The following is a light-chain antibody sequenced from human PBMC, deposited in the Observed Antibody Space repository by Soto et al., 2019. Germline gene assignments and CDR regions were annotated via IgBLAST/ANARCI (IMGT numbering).Light chain of an antibody. CDR1: SSDVGSYNL. V-gene: IGLV2-23*01. J-gene: IGLJ2*01. Sequence: QSVLTQPASVSGSPGQSITISCTGTSSDVGSYNLVSWYQQHPGKAPKLMIYEGSERPSGVSNRFSGSKSGNTASLTISGLQAEDEADYYCCSYAGSYTLVFGGGTQLTVL. CDR2: EGS. CDR3: CSYAGSYTLV.